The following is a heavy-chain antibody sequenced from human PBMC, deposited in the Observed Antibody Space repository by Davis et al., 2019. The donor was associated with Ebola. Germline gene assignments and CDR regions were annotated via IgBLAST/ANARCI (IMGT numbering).Heavy chain of an antibody. CDR2: IPYDGSNK. D-gene: IGHD3-22*01. J-gene: IGHJ4*02. Sequence: SLKLSCAAPGFPFSSYAMHSVRQPPGQRLEWVAVIPYDGSNKYYAESVKGRFTISRDNSKNTLYLQMNSLRTEDTAVYYCARGITMIVVVPLHWGQGTLVTVSS. CDR3: ARGITMIVVVPLH. V-gene: IGHV3-30-3*01. CDR1: GFPFSSYA.